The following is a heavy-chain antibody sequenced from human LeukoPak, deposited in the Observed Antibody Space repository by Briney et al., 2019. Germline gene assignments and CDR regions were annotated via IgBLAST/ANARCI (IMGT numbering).Heavy chain of an antibody. D-gene: IGHD1-14*01. CDR3: CGTFGGYFFDY. V-gene: IGHV3-74*01. CDR1: GFTFSSYW. J-gene: IGHJ4*02. CDR2: INSDGSGT. Sequence: GGSLRLSCAASGFTFSSYWMHWVRQAPGKGLVWVSRINSDGSGTSYADSVKGRFTISRDNAKNTLYLQMNSLRAEDTAVYYCCGTFGGYFFDYWGQGTLVTVSS.